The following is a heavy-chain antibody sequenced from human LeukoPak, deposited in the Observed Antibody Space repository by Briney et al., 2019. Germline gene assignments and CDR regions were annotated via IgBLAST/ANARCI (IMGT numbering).Heavy chain of an antibody. Sequence: PSETLSLTCAVSGGSISSSNWWSWVRQPPGKGLEWIGEIYHSGSTNYNPSLKSRVTILVDKSKNQFSLKLSSVTAADTAVYYCARYGDTTIFDYWGQGTLVTVSS. CDR2: IYHSGST. CDR1: GGSISSSNW. V-gene: IGHV4-4*02. D-gene: IGHD4-17*01. J-gene: IGHJ4*02. CDR3: ARYGDTTIFDY.